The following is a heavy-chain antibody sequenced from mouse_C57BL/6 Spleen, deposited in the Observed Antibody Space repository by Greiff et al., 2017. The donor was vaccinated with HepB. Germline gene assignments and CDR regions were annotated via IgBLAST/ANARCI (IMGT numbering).Heavy chain of an antibody. CDR3: TRRDLLWDY. J-gene: IGHJ2*01. Sequence: QVQLQQSGAELVRPGASVTLSCKASGYTFTDYEMHWVQQTPVHGLEWIGAIDPETGGTAYNQKFKGKTILTADKSSSTAYMERRRLTSEDSADYCCTRRDLLWDYWGQGTTLTVSS. CDR1: GYTFTDYE. V-gene: IGHV1-15*01. CDR2: IDPETGGT. D-gene: IGHD2-1*01.